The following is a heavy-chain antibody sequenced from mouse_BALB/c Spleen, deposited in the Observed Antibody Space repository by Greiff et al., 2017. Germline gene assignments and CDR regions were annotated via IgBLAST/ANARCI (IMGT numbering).Heavy chain of an antibody. D-gene: IGHD2-4*01. J-gene: IGHJ4*01. Sequence: QVHVKQSGAELVRPGASVTLSCKASGYTFTDYEMHWVKQTPVHGLEWIGAIDPETGGTAYNQKFKGKATLTADKSSSTAYMELRSLTSEDSAVYYCTRLITTGYAMDYWGQGTSVTVSS. CDR1: GYTFTDYE. CDR3: TRLITTGYAMDY. V-gene: IGHV1-15*01. CDR2: IDPETGGT.